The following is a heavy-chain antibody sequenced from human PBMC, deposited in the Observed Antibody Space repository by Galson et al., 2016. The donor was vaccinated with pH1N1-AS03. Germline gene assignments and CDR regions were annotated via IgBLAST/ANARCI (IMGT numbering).Heavy chain of an antibody. CDR1: GGSISSGNYF. CDR3: ARGAPGPLDP. CDR2: IYDSGNT. V-gene: IGHV4-31*03. Sequence: TLSLTCTVSGGSISSGNYFWNWIRQHPGKGLEWIGLIYDSGNTFYNPSLKSRVSISVDTSKNHLSLKLTSVTAADTAGYYCARGAPGPLDPWGQEPWSPSPQ. J-gene: IGHJ5*02.